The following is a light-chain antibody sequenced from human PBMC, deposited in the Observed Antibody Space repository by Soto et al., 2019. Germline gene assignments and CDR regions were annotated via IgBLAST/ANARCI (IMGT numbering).Light chain of an antibody. CDR2: GTS. CDR1: QSVSNDF. CDR3: QQYNSWPLT. J-gene: IGKJ4*01. V-gene: IGKV3-20*01. Sequence: EIVLTQSPGILSLSPGERATLSCRASQSVSNDFLAWYQQKPGQAPRLLIYGTSTRATDVPDRFSGSGSGADFTLTISSLQSEDFAVYYCQQYNSWPLTFGGGTKVDIK.